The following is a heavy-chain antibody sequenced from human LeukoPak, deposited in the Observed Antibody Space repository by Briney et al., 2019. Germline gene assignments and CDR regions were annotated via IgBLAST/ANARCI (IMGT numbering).Heavy chain of an antibody. CDR3: ARGPRIAARRGFDY. J-gene: IGHJ4*02. CDR1: GGSFSGYY. CDR2: INHSGST. V-gene: IGHV4-34*01. D-gene: IGHD6-6*01. Sequence: SETLSLTCAVYGGSFSGYYWSWIRQPPGKGLEWIGEINHSGSTNYNPSLKSRVTISVDTSKIQFSLKLSSVTAADTAVYYCARGPRIAARRGFDYWGQGTLVTVSS.